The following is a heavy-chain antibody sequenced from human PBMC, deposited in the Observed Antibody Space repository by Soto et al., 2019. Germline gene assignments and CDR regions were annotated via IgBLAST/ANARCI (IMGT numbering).Heavy chain of an antibody. CDR3: AREEMATINYYGMDV. CDR2: ISYDGSNK. J-gene: IGHJ6*04. Sequence: PGGSLRLSCAASGFAFSSYAIHLCRHAPGKGLEWVVVISYDGSNKYYADSVKGRFTISRDNSKNTLYLQMNSLRAEDTAVYYCAREEMATINYYGMDVWGKGTTVTVSS. V-gene: IGHV3-30-3*01. CDR1: GFAFSSYA. D-gene: IGHD5-12*01.